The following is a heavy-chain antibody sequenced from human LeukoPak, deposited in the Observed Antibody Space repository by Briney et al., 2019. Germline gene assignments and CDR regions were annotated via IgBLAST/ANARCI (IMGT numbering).Heavy chain of an antibody. CDR3: ARAARWLDASPFDY. V-gene: IGHV1-69*04. J-gene: IGHJ4*02. CDR2: IIPILGIA. D-gene: IGHD5-24*01. Sequence: SLKGSCKASGVTCSSYAVSWVRQAPGQGLEWMGRIIPILGIANYAQKFQGRGAITADKSASTAFMELSSLRSVDTAVDYVARAARWLDASPFDYSRQRPLVTVSS. CDR1: GVTCSSYA.